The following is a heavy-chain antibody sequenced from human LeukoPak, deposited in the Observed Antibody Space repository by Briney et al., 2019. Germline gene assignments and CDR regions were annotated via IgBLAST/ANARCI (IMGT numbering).Heavy chain of an antibody. Sequence: ASVKVSCKASGYTFTGYYMHWVRQAPGQGLEWMGWINPNSGGTNYAQKLQGRVTMTRDTSISTAYMELSRLRSDDTAVYYCARDHQYGDYDGTFDYWGQGTLVTVSS. CDR1: GYTFTGYY. J-gene: IGHJ4*02. D-gene: IGHD4-17*01. CDR3: ARDHQYGDYDGTFDY. V-gene: IGHV1-2*02. CDR2: INPNSGGT.